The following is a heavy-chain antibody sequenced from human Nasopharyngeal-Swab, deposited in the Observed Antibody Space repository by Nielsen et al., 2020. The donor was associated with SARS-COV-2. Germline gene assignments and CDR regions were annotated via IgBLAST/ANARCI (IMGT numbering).Heavy chain of an antibody. D-gene: IGHD6-13*01. J-gene: IGHJ2*01. CDR2: IYHSGST. CDR1: GGSISSSNW. Sequence: SETLSLTCAVSGGSISSSNWWSWVRQPPGKGLEWIGEIYHSGSTNYNPSLKSRVTISVDKSKNQFSLKLSSVTAADTVVYYCARERRIAAAATRYFDLWGRGTLVTVSS. CDR3: ARERRIAAAATRYFDL. V-gene: IGHV4-4*02.